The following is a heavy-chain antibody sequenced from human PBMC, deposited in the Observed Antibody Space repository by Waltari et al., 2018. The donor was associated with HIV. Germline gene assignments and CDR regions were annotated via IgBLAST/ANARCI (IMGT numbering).Heavy chain of an antibody. CDR1: GGFISNFF. D-gene: IGHD2-15*01. CDR3: ARCSFSSYYYFDL. Sequence: QVQLLESGPGLVKPSETLSLTCNVSGGFISNFFWTWIRQAPGKTLEWIGYVYNDGSTEYNPSLKSRVTMSLDSANVQFSLNLNSVTAADTARYFCARCSFSSYYYFDLWGQGTHVTVSS. CDR2: VYNDGST. J-gene: IGHJ4*02. V-gene: IGHV4-59*13.